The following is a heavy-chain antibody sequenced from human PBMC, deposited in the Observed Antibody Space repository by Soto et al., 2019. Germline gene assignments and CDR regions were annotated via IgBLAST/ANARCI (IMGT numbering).Heavy chain of an antibody. D-gene: IGHD3-10*01. CDR3: ARLSASSKLRGVVIN. Sequence: QVHLQESGPDLVRPSETLSLTCSFFGGSISSDNWWSWVRQTPGKGLEWIGEIYHSGNTNYNPSLKSRVTISVDKSKNPFSLKVTSVTAADTALYYCARLSASSKLRGVVINWGQGTLVTVSS. CDR2: IYHSGNT. J-gene: IGHJ4*02. V-gene: IGHV4-4*02. CDR1: GGSISSDNW.